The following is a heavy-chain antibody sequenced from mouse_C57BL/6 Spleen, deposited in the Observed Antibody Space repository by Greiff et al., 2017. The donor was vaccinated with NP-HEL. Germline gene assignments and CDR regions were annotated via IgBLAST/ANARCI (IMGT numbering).Heavy chain of an antibody. CDR2: IDPSDSYT. Sequence: QVQLQQPGAELVKPGASVKLSCKASGYTFTSYWMQWVKQRPGQGLEWIGEIDPSDSYTNYNQKFKGKATLTVDTSSSTAYMQLSSLTSEDSAVYYCGSSGYVGYFDYWGQGTTLTVSS. V-gene: IGHV1-50*01. D-gene: IGHD3-2*02. CDR1: GYTFTSYW. J-gene: IGHJ2*01. CDR3: GSSGYVGYFDY.